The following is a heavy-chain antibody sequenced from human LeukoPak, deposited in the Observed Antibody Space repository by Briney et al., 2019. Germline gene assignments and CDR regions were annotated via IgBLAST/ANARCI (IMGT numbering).Heavy chain of an antibody. CDR1: GVSISSVTYY. Sequence: SETLSLTCTVSGVSISSVTYYWGWVRQPPGKGLEWIGSMSFSGSTYYNASLKSRVTISVDTSKNQFSLKLSSVTAADTAVYYCARQAGSGLFSLPGGQGTLVTVSS. D-gene: IGHD3-10*01. CDR2: MSFSGST. CDR3: ARQAGSGLFSLP. J-gene: IGHJ4*02. V-gene: IGHV4-39*01.